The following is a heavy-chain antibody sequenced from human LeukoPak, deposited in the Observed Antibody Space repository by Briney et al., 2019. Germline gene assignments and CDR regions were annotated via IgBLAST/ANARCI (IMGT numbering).Heavy chain of an antibody. D-gene: IGHD3-10*01. Sequence: GGSLRLSCSAAGFTFSRYSMNWVRQAPGKGLEWVSSIISSSSSIYYADSVKGRFTISRDNAKNSLYLQMNSLRAEDTAVYYCVSSGEGYWGQGTLVTVSS. CDR2: IISSSSSI. V-gene: IGHV3-21*01. CDR3: VSSGEGY. CDR1: GFTFSRYS. J-gene: IGHJ4*02.